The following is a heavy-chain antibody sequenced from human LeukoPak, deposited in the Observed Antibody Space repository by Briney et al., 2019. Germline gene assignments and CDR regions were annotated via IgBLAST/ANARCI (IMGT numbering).Heavy chain of an antibody. Sequence: ASVTVSCKASGYTFTSYYMHWVRQAPGQGLEWMGIINPSGGSTSYAQKFQGRVTMTRDTSTSTVYMELSSLRSEDTAVYYCAREIPSYSGSYYFDYWGQGTLVTVSS. J-gene: IGHJ4*02. CDR3: AREIPSYSGSYYFDY. D-gene: IGHD1-26*01. V-gene: IGHV1-46*01. CDR2: INPSGGST. CDR1: GYTFTSYY.